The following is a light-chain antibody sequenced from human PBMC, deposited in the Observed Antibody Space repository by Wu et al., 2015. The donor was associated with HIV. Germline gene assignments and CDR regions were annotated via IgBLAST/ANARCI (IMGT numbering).Light chain of an antibody. CDR2: ASS. CDR3: QRSYNTSL. CDR1: QSISNY. Sequence: DIQMTQSPSSLSASVGDRVTITCRTSQSISNYLNWYQQKPGRAPKLLIFASSNLQSGVPSRFSGSGSGTDFTLTISSLQPEDFATYYCQRSYNTSLFGPGTKVDIK. V-gene: IGKV1-39*01. J-gene: IGKJ3*01.